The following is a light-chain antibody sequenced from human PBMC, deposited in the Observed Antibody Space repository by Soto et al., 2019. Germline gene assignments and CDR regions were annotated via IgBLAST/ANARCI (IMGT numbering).Light chain of an antibody. V-gene: IGKV2-30*01. J-gene: IGKJ5*01. CDR2: KVS. Sequence: DVVMTQSPLSLPVTLGQPASISCRSSQSLVYSNGNTYLNWFQQRPGQSPRRLIYKVSNRDSGVPERFSGGGWGNYFTLTISRVEAEDVGVYYCMHGTHWITFGEGTRLEIK. CDR3: MHGTHWIT. CDR1: QSLVYSNGNTY.